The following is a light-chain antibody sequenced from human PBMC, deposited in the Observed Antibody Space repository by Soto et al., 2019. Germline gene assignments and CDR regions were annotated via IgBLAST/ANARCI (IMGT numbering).Light chain of an antibody. J-gene: IGKJ1*01. CDR1: QSVTSNY. Sequence: EIVLTQSPGTLSLSPGERATLSCRASQSVTSNYLAWYQQKPGQAPRLLFFGASIRATGIPDRSSGSGSGTDFTLTISRLEPEDFAVYYCQQYGSSPRTFGQGTKVDIK. CDR2: GAS. V-gene: IGKV3-20*01. CDR3: QQYGSSPRT.